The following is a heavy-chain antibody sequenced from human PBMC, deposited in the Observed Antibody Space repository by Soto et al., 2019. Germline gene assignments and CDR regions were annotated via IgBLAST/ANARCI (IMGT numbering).Heavy chain of an antibody. V-gene: IGHV1-69*13. D-gene: IGHD3-22*01. CDR1: GGTFSSYA. CDR2: IIPIFGTA. Sequence: SVKVSCKASGGTFSSYAISWVRQAPGQGLEWMGGIIPIFGTANYAQKFQGRVTITADESTSTAYMELSSLRSEDTAVYYCARGRATMIHPPLRYYFDYWGQGTLVTVSS. J-gene: IGHJ4*02. CDR3: ARGRATMIHPPLRYYFDY.